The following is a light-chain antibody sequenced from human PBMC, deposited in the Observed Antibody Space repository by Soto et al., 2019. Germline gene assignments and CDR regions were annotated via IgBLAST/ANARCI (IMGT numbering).Light chain of an antibody. Sequence: QSALTQPASVSGSPGQSITISCTGTSSDVGGYNYVSWYQQHPGMAPKLMIYAVSNRPSGVSNRFSGSKSGNTASLTISGLQAEDEAHYYCSSYASSSSPYVVFGRGTKVTVL. CDR2: AVS. CDR1: SSDVGGYNY. CDR3: SSYASSSSPYVV. V-gene: IGLV2-14*01. J-gene: IGLJ2*01.